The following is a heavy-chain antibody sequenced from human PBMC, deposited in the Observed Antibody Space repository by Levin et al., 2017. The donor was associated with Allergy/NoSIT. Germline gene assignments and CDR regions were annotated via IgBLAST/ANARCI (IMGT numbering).Heavy chain of an antibody. CDR2: ITGGGSDT. J-gene: IGHJ3*01. V-gene: IGHV3-23*01. Sequence: HTGGSLRLSCAASGFTFSEYAMTWVRQAPGKGLEWVSVITGGGSDTYYGDSVKGRFTVSRDNSKNTLYLELNGLRADDTAVYYCAKKQGGTTGFSFDVWGQGTMVTVSS. CDR3: AKKQGGTTGFSFDV. D-gene: IGHD1/OR15-1a*01. CDR1: GFTFSEYA.